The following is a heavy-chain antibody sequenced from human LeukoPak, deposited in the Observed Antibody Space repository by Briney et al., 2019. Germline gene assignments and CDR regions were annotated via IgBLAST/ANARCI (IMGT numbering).Heavy chain of an antibody. CDR1: GFTFSSYA. D-gene: IGHD2-15*01. Sequence: GGSLRLSCAVSGFTFSSYAMSWVRQAPGKGLEWVPGISGSGGSTHYADSVKDRFTISRDNSKNTLYLQMNSLRAEDTAVYYCAKETVVVVAATPDAFDIWGQGTMVTVSS. J-gene: IGHJ3*02. V-gene: IGHV3-23*01. CDR2: ISGSGGST. CDR3: AKETVVVVAATPDAFDI.